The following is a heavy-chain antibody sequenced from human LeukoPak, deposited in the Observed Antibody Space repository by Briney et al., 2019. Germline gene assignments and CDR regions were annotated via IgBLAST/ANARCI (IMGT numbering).Heavy chain of an antibody. CDR3: ARWGVPHRENDY. J-gene: IGHJ4*02. V-gene: IGHV1-69*13. D-gene: IGHD1-26*01. CDR1: GGTFSSYA. Sequence: SVKVSCKASGGTFSSYAISWVRQAPGQGLEWMGGIIPIFGTANYAQKFQGRVTITADESTSTAYMELSSLRSEDTAVCYCARWGVPHRENDYWGQGTLVTVSS. CDR2: IIPIFGTA.